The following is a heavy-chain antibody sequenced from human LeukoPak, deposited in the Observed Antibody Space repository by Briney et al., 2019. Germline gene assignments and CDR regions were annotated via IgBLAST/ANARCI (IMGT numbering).Heavy chain of an antibody. D-gene: IGHD3-22*01. J-gene: IGHJ4*02. CDR1: GFTFSSYW. CDR2: IKQDGSGK. Sequence: GGSLRLSCAASGFTFSSYWMSWVRQAPGKGLEWVANIKQDGSGKYYVDSVKGRFTISRDNAKNSLYLQMNSLRAEDTAIYYCATHYESSGYYTADNYWGQGTLVTVSS. V-gene: IGHV3-7*01. CDR3: ATHYESSGYYTADNY.